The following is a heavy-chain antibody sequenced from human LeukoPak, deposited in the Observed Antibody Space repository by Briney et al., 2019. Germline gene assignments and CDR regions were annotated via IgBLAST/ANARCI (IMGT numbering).Heavy chain of an antibody. CDR1: GGSLSDYY. CDR2: INYSGRT. V-gene: IGHV4-34*01. J-gene: IGHJ2*01. CDR3: ARDLRFGYFDL. Sequence: SETLSLTCAVYGGSLSDYYWSWIRQPPGKGLDWVGEINYSGRTNYKPSLKSRVTISLDTSKNQFSLKLRSATAADTAVYYCARDLRFGYFDLWGRGTLVTVSS.